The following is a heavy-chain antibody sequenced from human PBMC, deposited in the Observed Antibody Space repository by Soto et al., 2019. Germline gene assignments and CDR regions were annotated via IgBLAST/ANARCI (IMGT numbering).Heavy chain of an antibody. V-gene: IGHV1-69*02. Sequence: QVQLVQSGAEVKKPGSSVKVSCTASGYTFNNYTLTWVRQAPGQGLEWLGRIIPILGIPNYAQSFQGRVTMTADESTRKVYMELSSLRSEDTAIYYCARAQEPATILVPFNIWGQGTMLTVSS. J-gene: IGHJ3*02. CDR3: ARAQEPATILVPFNI. CDR2: IIPILGIP. D-gene: IGHD5-12*01. CDR1: GYTFNNYT.